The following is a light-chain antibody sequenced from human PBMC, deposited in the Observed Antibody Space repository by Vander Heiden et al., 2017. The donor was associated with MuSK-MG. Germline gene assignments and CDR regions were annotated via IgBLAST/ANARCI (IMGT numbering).Light chain of an antibody. V-gene: IGKV4-1*01. Sequence: DIVIPPSPDSLAVSLGERATINCKSSQSLLYSGNNKNYLAWYQQKPGQPPKLLIYWSSTRKSGVPERISGSGSGTDFTLTISSLQPEDVAIYYCQQYFSAPRGFGQGTKLEIK. CDR2: WSS. CDR3: QQYFSAPRG. CDR1: QSLLYSGNNKNY. J-gene: IGKJ2*03.